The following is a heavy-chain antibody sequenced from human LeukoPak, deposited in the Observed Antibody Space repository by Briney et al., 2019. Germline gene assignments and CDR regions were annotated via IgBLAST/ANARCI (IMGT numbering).Heavy chain of an antibody. CDR3: AREGPDYGPAFDI. CDR2: INSNNGNT. Sequence: GASVKVSCTASGYSFTRNGISWVRQAPGQGLEWMGWINSNNGNTKYAQNLQGRVTMTTDTSTSTAYMELRSLRFDDTAVYSCAREGPDYGPAFDIWGPGKMVTVSS. V-gene: IGHV1-18*01. CDR1: GYSFTRNG. J-gene: IGHJ3*02. D-gene: IGHD4/OR15-4a*01.